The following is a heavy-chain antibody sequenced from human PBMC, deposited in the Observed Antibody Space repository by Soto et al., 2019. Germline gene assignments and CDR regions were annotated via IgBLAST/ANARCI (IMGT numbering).Heavy chain of an antibody. J-gene: IGHJ6*02. V-gene: IGHV1-69*01. Sequence: QVQLVQSGAEVKKPGSSVKVSCKASGGTFSSYAISWVRQAPGQGLEWMGGIIPIFGTANYAQKFQGRVTITADESKSTVYMELSSLRSEDTDVYYCVVAARINYYYYCMDVWGQGTTVTVSS. D-gene: IGHD6-6*01. CDR2: IIPIFGTA. CDR1: GGTFSSYA. CDR3: VVAARINYYYYCMDV.